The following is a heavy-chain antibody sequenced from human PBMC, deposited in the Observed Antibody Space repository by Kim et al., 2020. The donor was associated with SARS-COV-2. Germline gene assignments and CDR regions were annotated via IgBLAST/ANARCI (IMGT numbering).Heavy chain of an antibody. CDR3: ARSRITMIVVVDAFDI. CDR1: GGSISSGGYY. D-gene: IGHD3-22*01. CDR2: IYYSGST. Sequence: SETLSLTCTVSGGSISSGGYYWSWIRQHPGKGLEWIGYIYYSGSTYYNPSLKSRVTISVDTSKNPFSLKLSSVTAADTAVYYCARSRITMIVVVDAFDIWGQGTMVTVSS. V-gene: IGHV4-31*03. J-gene: IGHJ3*02.